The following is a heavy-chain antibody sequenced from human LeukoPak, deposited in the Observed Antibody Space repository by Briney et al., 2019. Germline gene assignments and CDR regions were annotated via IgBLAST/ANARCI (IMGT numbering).Heavy chain of an antibody. CDR1: GGSFSGYY. Sequence: SETLSLTCAVYGGSFSGYYWSWIRQPPGKGLEWIGEINHSGSTNYNPSLKSRVTISVDTSKNQFSLKLSSVTAADTAVYYCAMTPYSGCDVDFDYWGQGTLVTVSS. CDR2: INHSGST. J-gene: IGHJ4*02. CDR3: AMTPYSGCDVDFDY. V-gene: IGHV4-34*01. D-gene: IGHD5-12*01.